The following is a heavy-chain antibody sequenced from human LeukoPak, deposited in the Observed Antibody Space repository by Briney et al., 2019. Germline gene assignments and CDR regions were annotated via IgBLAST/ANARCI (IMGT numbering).Heavy chain of an antibody. CDR1: GGSVSSGSYY. Sequence: SETLSLTCTVSGGSVSSGSYYWSWIRQPPGKGLEWVGTIHYSGSIYHNPSLKSRVTMSVDTSKNQFSLKLSSVTAADTAVYYCARPGSYGSGSYRSWFDPWGQGTLVTVSS. V-gene: IGHV4-39*01. CDR3: ARPGSYGSGSYRSWFDP. CDR2: IHYSGSI. J-gene: IGHJ5*02. D-gene: IGHD3-10*01.